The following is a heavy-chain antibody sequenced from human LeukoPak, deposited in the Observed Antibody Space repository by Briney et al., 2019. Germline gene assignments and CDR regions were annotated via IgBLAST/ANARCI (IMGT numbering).Heavy chain of an antibody. CDR1: GGSISSGGYY. V-gene: IGHV4-61*08. Sequence: PSETLSLTCTVSGGSISSGGYYWSWIRQHPGTGLEWIGYIYYSGSTNYNPSLKSRVTISVDTSKNQFSLKLSSVTAADTAVYYCASSRYYDFWSGQNWFDPWGQGTLVTVSS. CDR3: ASSRYYDFWSGQNWFDP. CDR2: IYYSGST. D-gene: IGHD3-3*01. J-gene: IGHJ5*02.